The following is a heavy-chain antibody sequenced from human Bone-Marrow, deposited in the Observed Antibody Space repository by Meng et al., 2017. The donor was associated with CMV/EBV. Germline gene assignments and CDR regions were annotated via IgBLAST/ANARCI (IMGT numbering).Heavy chain of an antibody. CDR2: ISSSSSYI. V-gene: IGHV3-21*01. J-gene: IGHJ4*02. Sequence: GESLKISCAASGFTFSSYSMNWVRQAPGKGLEWVSSISSSSSYIYYADSVKGRFTISRDNAKNSLYLQMNSLRAEDTAVYYCAKSMYCSGGSCYPLDYWGQGTLVTVSS. CDR1: GFTFSSYS. D-gene: IGHD2-15*01. CDR3: AKSMYCSGGSCYPLDY.